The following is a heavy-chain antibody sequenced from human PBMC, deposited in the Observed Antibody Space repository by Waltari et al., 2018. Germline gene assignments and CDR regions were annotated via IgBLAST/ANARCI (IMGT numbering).Heavy chain of an antibody. CDR3: ATVLGATGAFDI. CDR2: VEPEDGET. Sequence: EVQLVQYGAEVQQPGATVKIACKVSGYTFGDYYSHWVQQDPGQGLEWLGIVEPEDGETIYAEKFQGRVTITADTSTDTAYMGLSSLRSEDKAVYYCATVLGATGAFDIWGQGTM. D-gene: IGHD1-26*01. J-gene: IGHJ3*02. V-gene: IGHV1-69-2*01. CDR1: GYTFGDYY.